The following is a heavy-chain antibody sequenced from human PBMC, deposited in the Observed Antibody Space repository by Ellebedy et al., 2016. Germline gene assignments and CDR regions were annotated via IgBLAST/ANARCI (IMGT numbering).Heavy chain of an antibody. CDR2: ISGSGGST. CDR3: AKQKGTYSSGWYVDY. CDR1: GFTFSSYA. V-gene: IGHV3-23*01. Sequence: GESLKISXAASGFTFSSYAMSWVRQAPGKGLEWVSAISGSGGSTYYADSVKGRFTISRDNSKNTLYLQMNSLRAEDTAVYYCAKQKGTYSSGWYVDYWGQGTLVTVSS. D-gene: IGHD6-19*01. J-gene: IGHJ4*02.